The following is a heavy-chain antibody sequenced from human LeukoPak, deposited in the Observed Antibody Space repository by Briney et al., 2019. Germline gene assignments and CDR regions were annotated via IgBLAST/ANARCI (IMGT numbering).Heavy chain of an antibody. J-gene: IGHJ3*02. Sequence: GASVKVSCKASGGTFSTYTITWVRQAPGQGLEWMGRIIPILGISTYAQKFQDRVTITADKSTSTAYMELRSLSSEDTAVYYCARDRTHYYYDSSGSFHQDAFDIWGQGTMVTVSS. CDR3: ARDRTHYYYDSSGSFHQDAFDI. V-gene: IGHV1-69*10. CDR1: GGTFSTYT. CDR2: IIPILGIS. D-gene: IGHD3-22*01.